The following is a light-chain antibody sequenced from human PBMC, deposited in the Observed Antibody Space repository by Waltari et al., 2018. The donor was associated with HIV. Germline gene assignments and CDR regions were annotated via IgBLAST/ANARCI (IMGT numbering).Light chain of an antibody. Sequence: DIQMTQSPSSLSVSVGDRVTITCRASQSISKYLNWYQQRPGKAPRLLIFAASTLQGGVPSRFSGSGSGTDFNFTITSLQREDLATYYCQQSYSSPAVTSGGGTKVEIK. V-gene: IGKV1-39*01. J-gene: IGKJ4*01. CDR2: AAS. CDR3: QQSYSSPAVT. CDR1: QSISKY.